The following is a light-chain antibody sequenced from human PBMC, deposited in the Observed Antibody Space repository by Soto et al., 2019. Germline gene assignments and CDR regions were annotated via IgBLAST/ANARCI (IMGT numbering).Light chain of an antibody. V-gene: IGLV1-44*01. CDR1: SSNIGSNT. Sequence: QSVLTQPPSASGTPGQRVTISCSGSSSNIGSNTVNWYQQLPGTAPKLLIYSNNQRPSGVPDRFSGSKSGTSCSLAISGVQSEDEADYYCAAWDDSLNGDVFGTGTKLTVL. CDR3: AAWDDSLNGDV. J-gene: IGLJ1*01. CDR2: SNN.